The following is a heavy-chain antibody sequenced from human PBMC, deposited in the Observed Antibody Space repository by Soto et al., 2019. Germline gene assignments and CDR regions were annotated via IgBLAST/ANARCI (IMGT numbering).Heavy chain of an antibody. CDR1: GYTFTSYY. J-gene: IGHJ4*02. Sequence: ASVKVSCKASGYTFTSYYMHWVRQAPGQGLEWMGIINPSGGSTSYAQKFQGRVTMTRDTSTSTVYMELSSLRSEDTAVYYCARDITPDGGDYSFDYCGQGTLVTVST. V-gene: IGHV1-46*01. CDR2: INPSGGST. D-gene: IGHD4-17*01. CDR3: ARDITPDGGDYSFDY.